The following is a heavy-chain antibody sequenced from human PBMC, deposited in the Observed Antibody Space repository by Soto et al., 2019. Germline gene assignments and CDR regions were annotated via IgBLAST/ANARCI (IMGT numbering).Heavy chain of an antibody. CDR1: GYTFTSCG. D-gene: IGHD6-13*01. J-gene: IGHJ4*02. V-gene: IGHV1-18*01. CDR3: ARPVSSSWYLSLSFYDY. CDR2: ISAYNGNT. Sequence: GASVKVSCKASGYTFTSCGISWVRQAPGQGLEWMGWISAYNGNTNYAQKLQGRVTMTTDTSTSTAYMELRSLRSDDTAVYYCARPVSSSWYLSLSFYDYWGQGTLVTVSS.